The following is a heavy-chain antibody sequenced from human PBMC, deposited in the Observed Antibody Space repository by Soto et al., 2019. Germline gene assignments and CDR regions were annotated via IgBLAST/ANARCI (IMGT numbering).Heavy chain of an antibody. D-gene: IGHD3-9*01. J-gene: IGHJ6*03. Sequence: QVQLVQSGAEVKKPGASMRVSCKASGNFFLAYKFNWVRQVPGQGLEWMGWMDPKNGDTDYSQKFQGRVSMTGNTSISTAYLELSSLRPAYTAISYCARETAVGLSDLLTRSRVDYYYMALWGQGTTVTVSS. CDR2: MDPKNGDT. CDR3: ARETAVGLSDLLTRSRVDYYYMAL. V-gene: IGHV1-8*01. CDR1: GNFFLAYK.